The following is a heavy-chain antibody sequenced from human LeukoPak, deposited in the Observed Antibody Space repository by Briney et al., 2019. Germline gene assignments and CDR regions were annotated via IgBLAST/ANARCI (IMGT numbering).Heavy chain of an antibody. CDR1: GVTFRNYG. V-gene: IGHV3-30*18. CDR2: ISFDGSNK. CDR3: AKEEYYYDSSGHYSFFDS. Sequence: GGSLRLSCAASGVTFRNYGLHWVRQAPGKGLEWVALISFDGSNKYYADSVKGRFTISRDNSKNTLYLQMNSLRADDTAVFYCAKEEYYYDSSGHYSFFDSWGQGTLVTVSS. D-gene: IGHD3-22*01. J-gene: IGHJ4*02.